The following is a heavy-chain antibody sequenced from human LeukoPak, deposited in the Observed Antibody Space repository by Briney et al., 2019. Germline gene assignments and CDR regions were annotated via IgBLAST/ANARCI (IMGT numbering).Heavy chain of an antibody. D-gene: IGHD4-17*01. CDR2: IYPGDSDT. J-gene: IGHJ4*02. CDR3: AREGDVGLTTVTKRYFDY. V-gene: IGHV5-51*01. Sequence: GESLKISCKGSGYSFTSYWIGWVRQMPGKGLEWMGIIYPGDSDTRYSPSFQGQVTISADKSISTAYLQWSSLKASDTAMYYCAREGDVGLTTVTKRYFDYWGQGTLVTVSS. CDR1: GYSFTSYW.